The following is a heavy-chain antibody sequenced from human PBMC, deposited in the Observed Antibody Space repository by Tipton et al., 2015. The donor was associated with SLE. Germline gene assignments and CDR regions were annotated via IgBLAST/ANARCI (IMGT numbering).Heavy chain of an antibody. CDR3: ARVVAVGATHYYDMDV. CDR2: IDNRGNT. D-gene: IGHD1-26*01. CDR1: GGSISRSSYF. V-gene: IGHV4-39*07. Sequence: LRLSCTVSGGSISRSSYFWWAWIRQPPGKGLEWIGSIDNRGNTYYRPSLNSRVTISVDTSKNQFSLKLRSVTAADTAVYYCARVVAVGATHYYDMDVWGQGTTVTVYS. J-gene: IGHJ6*02.